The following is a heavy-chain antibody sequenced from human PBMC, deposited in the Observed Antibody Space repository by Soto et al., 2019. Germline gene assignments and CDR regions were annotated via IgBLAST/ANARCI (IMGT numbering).Heavy chain of an antibody. J-gene: IGHJ3*02. D-gene: IGHD1-1*01. Sequence: QVQLQQWGAGLLKPSETLSLTCAVYGGFVSSGSYYWSWIRQPPGKGLEWIGEMSHSGGTHFNPSIKSRVTISVDTSKNQFSLKMGSVTAADTALYYCARVERGTATTVVDAFDIWGPGTMVTVSS. V-gene: IGHV4-34*01. CDR3: ARVERGTATTVVDAFDI. CDR1: GGFVSSGSYY. CDR2: MSHSGGT.